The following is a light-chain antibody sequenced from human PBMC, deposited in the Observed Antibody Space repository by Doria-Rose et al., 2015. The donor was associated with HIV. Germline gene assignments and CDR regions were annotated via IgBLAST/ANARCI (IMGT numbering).Light chain of an antibody. Sequence: TQSPESLGTSLGERATLNCKSNRSLLYTSKNYLAWYQQKPGQPPKLLIYWASTRQSGVPARFSGSGSGTDFTLTISSLEAEDVAVYYCQQYYDTPSFGPGTTVDIK. CDR3: QQYYDTPS. V-gene: IGKV4-1*01. CDR1: RSLLYTSKNY. J-gene: IGKJ3*01. CDR2: WAS.